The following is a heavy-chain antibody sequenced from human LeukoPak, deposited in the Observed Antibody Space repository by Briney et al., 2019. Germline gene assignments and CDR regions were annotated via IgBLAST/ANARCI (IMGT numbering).Heavy chain of an antibody. V-gene: IGHV1-18*01. CDR1: GYTFTSYG. D-gene: IGHD5-18*01. CDR2: ISAYNGNT. J-gene: IGHJ1*01. Sequence: ASVKVSCKASGYTFTSYGISWVRQAPGQGLEWMGWISAYNGNTNYAQKLQGRVTMTTDTSTSTAYMELRSLRSDDTAVYYCARTRGGYSYGYPGYFQHWGQGTLVTVSS. CDR3: ARTRGGYSYGYPGYFQH.